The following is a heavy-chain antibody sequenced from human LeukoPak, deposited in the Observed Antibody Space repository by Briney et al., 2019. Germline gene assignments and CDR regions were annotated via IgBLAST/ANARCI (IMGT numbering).Heavy chain of an antibody. J-gene: IGHJ4*02. CDR2: INHSGST. CDR3: AGRNYYGSGAYKRSYYFDY. CDR1: GGSFSGYY. Sequence: SETLSLTCAVYGGSFSGYYWSWIRQPPGKGLEWIGEINHSGSTNYNPSLKSRVTISVDTSKNQFSLKLSSVTAADTAVYYCAGRNYYGSGAYKRSYYFDYWGQGTLVTVSS. D-gene: IGHD3-10*01. V-gene: IGHV4-34*01.